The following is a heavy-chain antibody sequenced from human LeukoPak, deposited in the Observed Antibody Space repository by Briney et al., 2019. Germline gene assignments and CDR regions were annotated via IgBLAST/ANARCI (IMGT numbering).Heavy chain of an antibody. CDR2: ISGSGGST. J-gene: IGHJ4*02. Sequence: GGSLRLSCAASGFTFSSYAMSWVRQAPGKGLEWVSAISGSGGSTYYADSVKGRFTISRDNSKNTLYLQMNSLRAEDTAVYYCAKTGGEWFTRLYYFDYWGQGTLVTVSP. V-gene: IGHV3-23*01. D-gene: IGHD3-3*01. CDR3: AKTGGEWFTRLYYFDY. CDR1: GFTFSSYA.